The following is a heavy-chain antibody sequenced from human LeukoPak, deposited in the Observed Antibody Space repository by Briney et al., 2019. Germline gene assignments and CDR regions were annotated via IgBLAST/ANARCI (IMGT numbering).Heavy chain of an antibody. D-gene: IGHD3-10*01. CDR1: GYTFTSYA. CDR2: ISTNTGNP. J-gene: IGHJ4*02. Sequence: GASVKVSCKASGYTFTSYAMNWVRQAPGQGLEWMGWISTNTGNPTYAQGFTGRFVFSLDTSVSTAYLQICSLKAEDTAVYYCAREFDRMVRGVIKDYWGQGTLVTVSS. V-gene: IGHV7-4-1*01. CDR3: AREFDRMVRGVIKDY.